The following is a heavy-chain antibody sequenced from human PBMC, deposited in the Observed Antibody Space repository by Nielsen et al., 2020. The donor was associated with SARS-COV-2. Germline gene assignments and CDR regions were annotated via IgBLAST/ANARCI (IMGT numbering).Heavy chain of an antibody. CDR2: INTNTGNP. V-gene: IGHV7-4-1*02. D-gene: IGHD3-3*01. J-gene: IGHJ6*03. CDR3: ARGGYDFWSGYYGYYYYMDV. CDR1: GYTFTSYA. Sequence: ASVKVSCKASGYTFTSYAMNWVRQAPGQGLEWMGWINTNTGNPTYAQGFTGRFVFSLDTSVSTAYLQISSLKAEDTAVYYCARGGYDFWSGYYGYYYYMDVWGKGTTVTVSS.